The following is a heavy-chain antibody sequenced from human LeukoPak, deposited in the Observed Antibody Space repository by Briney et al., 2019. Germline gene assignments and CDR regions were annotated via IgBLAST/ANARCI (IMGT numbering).Heavy chain of an antibody. CDR3: ARDPSQQLATLYFDY. CDR1: GFTFSSYA. D-gene: IGHD6-13*01. CDR2: ISGSGGST. J-gene: IGHJ4*02. V-gene: IGHV3-23*01. Sequence: GGSLRLSCAASGFTFSSYAMSWVRQAPGKGLEWVSAISGSGGSTYYADSVKGRFTISRDNSKNTLYLQMNSLRAEDTAVYYCARDPSQQLATLYFDYWGQGTLVTVSS.